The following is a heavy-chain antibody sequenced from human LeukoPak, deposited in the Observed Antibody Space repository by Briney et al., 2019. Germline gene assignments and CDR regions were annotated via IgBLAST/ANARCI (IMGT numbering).Heavy chain of an antibody. CDR2: INPNSGGT. CDR3: ARDRAGYCSSTSCYDGAFDI. J-gene: IGHJ3*02. V-gene: IGHV1-2*02. CDR1: GYTFTGYY. Sequence: ASVKVSCKASGYTFTGYYMHWVRQAPGQGLEWMGWINPNSGGTNYAQKFQGRVTMTRDTSISTAYMELSRLRSDDTAVYYCARDRAGYCSSTSCYDGAFDIWGQGTMVTVSS. D-gene: IGHD2-2*03.